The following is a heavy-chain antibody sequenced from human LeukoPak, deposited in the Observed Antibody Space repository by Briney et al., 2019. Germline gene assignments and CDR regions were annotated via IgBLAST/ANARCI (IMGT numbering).Heavy chain of an antibody. V-gene: IGHV4-39*02. CDR3: ARECLLRPKTFMDY. Sequence: SETLSLTCIVSGGSISNSNYYWGWIRQPPGRGLEWIGSIFYDGSSDYNPSLKSRVTISVDTSKNQFSLRLSSVTASDTGVYYCARECLLRPKTFMDYWGQGTLVTVSS. CDR2: IFYDGSS. CDR1: GGSISNSNYY. D-gene: IGHD1-26*01. J-gene: IGHJ4*02.